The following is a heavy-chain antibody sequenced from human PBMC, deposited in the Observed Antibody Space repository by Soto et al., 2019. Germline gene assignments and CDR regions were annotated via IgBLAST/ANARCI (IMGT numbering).Heavy chain of an antibody. V-gene: IGHV1-3*01. CDR2: INAGNGNT. Sequence: QVQLVQSGAGGKKPGASVKVSCKASGYTFTSYAMHWVRQAPGQRLEWMGWINAGNGNTKYSQKFQGRVTITRDTSASTAYMELSSLRSEDTAVYYCASGGTNTIFGVVIMSGMDVWGQGTTVTVSS. J-gene: IGHJ6*02. CDR1: GYTFTSYA. D-gene: IGHD3-3*01. CDR3: ASGGTNTIFGVVIMSGMDV.